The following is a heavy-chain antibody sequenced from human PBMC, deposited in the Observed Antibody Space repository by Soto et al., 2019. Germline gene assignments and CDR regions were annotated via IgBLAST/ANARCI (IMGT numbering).Heavy chain of an antibody. CDR3: ARGRYGDY. V-gene: IGHV1-18*01. CDR2: ISAHNGNT. D-gene: IGHD1-1*01. J-gene: IGHJ4*02. Sequence: QVNLVQSGAEVKKPGASVKVSCKASGYTFTSYGITWVRQAPGQGLEWMGWISAHNGNTDYAQKLQGRVIVTRDTSTSTAYMELRSLGSDDTAVYYCARGRYGDYWGQGALVTVSS. CDR1: GYTFTSYG.